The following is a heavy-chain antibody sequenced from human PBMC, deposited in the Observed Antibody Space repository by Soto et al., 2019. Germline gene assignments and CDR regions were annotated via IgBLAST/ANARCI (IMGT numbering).Heavy chain of an antibody. CDR2: MNEYGSER. CDR1: GFIFSSYW. J-gene: IGHJ4*02. D-gene: IGHD3-16*01. Sequence: EVQLVESGGGLVQPGGSLRLSCSASGFIFSSYWMSWLRQAPGKGLEWVASMNEYGSERYYVDSVKGRFTISRDNAKNSFYRQMTGLRAEDRAVYYGGGATGGDKENYGGQGPLVPVSP. V-gene: IGHV3-7*04. CDR3: GGATGGDKENY.